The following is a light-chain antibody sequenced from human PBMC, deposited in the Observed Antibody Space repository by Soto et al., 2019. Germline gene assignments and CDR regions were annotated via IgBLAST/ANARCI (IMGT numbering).Light chain of an antibody. V-gene: IGKV1-9*01. Sequence: DIQLTQSPSFLSASVGDRVTMTCRASLGISGYLAWYQQKPGKVPRLLIYSASSLQSGVPSRFSGSGSGTEFTLTISSLQPEDFASYYCQQLDRYPLTFGGGTKVE. CDR1: LGISGY. CDR2: SAS. J-gene: IGKJ4*01. CDR3: QQLDRYPLT.